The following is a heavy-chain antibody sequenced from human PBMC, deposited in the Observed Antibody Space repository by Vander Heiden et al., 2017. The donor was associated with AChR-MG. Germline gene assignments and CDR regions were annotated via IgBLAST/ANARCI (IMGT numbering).Heavy chain of an antibody. CDR1: GGTFSSYA. CDR2: IIPIFGTA. J-gene: IGHJ4*02. CDR3: ARVGGHGVIIAAAPHYFDY. Sequence: QVQLVQSGAEVKKPGSSVKVSCKASGGTFSSYAISWVRQAPGQGLEWMGGIIPIFGTANYAQKFQGRVTITADKSTSTAYMELSSLRSEDTAVYYCARVGGHGVIIAAAPHYFDYWGQGTLVTVSS. D-gene: IGHD6-6*01. V-gene: IGHV1-69*06.